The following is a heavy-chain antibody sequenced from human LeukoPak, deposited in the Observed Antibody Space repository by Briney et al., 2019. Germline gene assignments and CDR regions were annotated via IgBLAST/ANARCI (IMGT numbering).Heavy chain of an antibody. D-gene: IGHD3-22*01. Sequence: SQTLSLTCTVSGGSISSSSYYWGWIRQPPGKGLEWIGSIYYSGSTYYNPSLKGRVTISVDTSKNQFSLKLSSVTAADTAVYYCARVSAFYYDSSGYFRWFDPWGQGTLVTVSS. CDR2: IYYSGST. J-gene: IGHJ5*02. CDR1: GGSISSSSYY. CDR3: ARVSAFYYDSSGYFRWFDP. V-gene: IGHV4-39*07.